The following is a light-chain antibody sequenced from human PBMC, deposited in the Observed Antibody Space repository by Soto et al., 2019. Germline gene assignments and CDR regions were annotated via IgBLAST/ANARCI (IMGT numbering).Light chain of an antibody. CDR2: TAS. Sequence: DIQMTQSPSSLSASVGDRVTITCRASQTIGRFLNWYQQKQGKAPGLLIYTASTLQRGVPSRFSGSGSGTEFTLTIASLQPEDFATYYCQQSYGTPRTFGQGTKVDIK. CDR3: QQSYGTPRT. CDR1: QTIGRF. V-gene: IGKV1-39*01. J-gene: IGKJ1*01.